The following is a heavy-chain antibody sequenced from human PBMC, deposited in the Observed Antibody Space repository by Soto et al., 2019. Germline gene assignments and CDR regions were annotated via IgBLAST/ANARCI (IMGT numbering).Heavy chain of an antibody. CDR1: GGSISSGDYY. D-gene: IGHD5-18*01. CDR2: IYYSGST. Sequence: QVQLQESGPGLVKPSQTLSLTCTVSGGSISSGDYYWSWIRQPPGKGLEWIGYIYYSGSTYYNPSLXSXVXIXXDTSKNQLSLKLSSVTAADTAVYYCARASPVVTDVWGQGTTVTVSS. J-gene: IGHJ6*02. V-gene: IGHV4-30-4*01. CDR3: ARASPVVTDV.